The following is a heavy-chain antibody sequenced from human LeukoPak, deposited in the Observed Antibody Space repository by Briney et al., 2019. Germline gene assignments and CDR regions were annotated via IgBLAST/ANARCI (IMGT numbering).Heavy chain of an antibody. CDR1: GYRFTSYW. Sequence: GESLKISCKGSGYRFTSYWIGWVRQMPGKGLEWMGIIYPGDSDTRYSPSFQGQVTISADKSISTAYLQWSSLKASDTAMYYCARRQYDFWSGYPLMYYYYYMDVWGKGTTVTVSS. D-gene: IGHD3-3*01. CDR3: ARRQYDFWSGYPLMYYYYYMDV. J-gene: IGHJ6*03. V-gene: IGHV5-51*01. CDR2: IYPGDSDT.